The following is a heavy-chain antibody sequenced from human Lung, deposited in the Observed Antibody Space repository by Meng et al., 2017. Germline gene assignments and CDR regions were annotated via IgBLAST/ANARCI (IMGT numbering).Heavy chain of an antibody. CDR1: GYTFIDAY. CDR2: IIPSSGDA. V-gene: IGHV1-2*06. D-gene: IGHD1-7*01. J-gene: IGHJ4*02. Sequence: QVPLVQLGAEVKKPGASVKLSCMASGYTFIDAYVHWVRQAPGQGLEWMGRIIPSSGDATSAQKFLGRVTLTWDTSISTACMELSSLRSDDTAIYYCARDGGNYDFDYWGQGTLVTVSS. CDR3: ARDGGNYDFDY.